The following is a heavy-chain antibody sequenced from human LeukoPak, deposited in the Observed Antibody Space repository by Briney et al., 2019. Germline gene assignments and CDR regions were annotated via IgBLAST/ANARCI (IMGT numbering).Heavy chain of an antibody. Sequence: ASVKVSCTASGGTLSNSAINWVRQAPGQGLKWMGGTIPFYNVADSAQKFQGRVTFIADESTNSAYMELSSLRSEDTAVYYCARMQGYAYSDSWGQGTLVTVSS. D-gene: IGHD2-21*01. CDR2: TIPFYNVA. V-gene: IGHV1-69*13. CDR1: GGTLSNSA. J-gene: IGHJ4*02. CDR3: ARMQGYAYSDS.